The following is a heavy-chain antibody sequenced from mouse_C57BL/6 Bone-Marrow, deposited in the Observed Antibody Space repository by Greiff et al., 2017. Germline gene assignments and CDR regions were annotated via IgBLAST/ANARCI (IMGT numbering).Heavy chain of an antibody. CDR2: IDPENGDT. CDR3: STTVVASHFDY. V-gene: IGHV14-4*01. J-gene: IGHJ2*01. D-gene: IGHD1-1*01. Sequence: VHVKQSGAELVRPGASVKLSCTASGFNIKDDYMHWVKQRPEQGLEWIGWIDPENGDTEYASKFQGKATITADTSSNTAYLQLSSLTSEDTAVYYCSTTVVASHFDYWGQGTTLTVSS. CDR1: GFNIKDDY.